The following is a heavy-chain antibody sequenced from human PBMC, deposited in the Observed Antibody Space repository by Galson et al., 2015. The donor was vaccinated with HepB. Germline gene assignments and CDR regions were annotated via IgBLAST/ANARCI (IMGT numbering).Heavy chain of an antibody. D-gene: IGHD3-10*01. J-gene: IGHJ3*02. Sequence: SVKVSCKASGYTFTSYYTHWVRQAPGQGLEWMGIINPSGGSTSYAQKFQGRVTMTRDTSTSTVYMELSSLRSEDTAVYYCARVKYGSGRPEAFDIWGQGTMVTVSS. CDR2: INPSGGST. CDR3: ARVKYGSGRPEAFDI. V-gene: IGHV1-46*01. CDR1: GYTFTSYY.